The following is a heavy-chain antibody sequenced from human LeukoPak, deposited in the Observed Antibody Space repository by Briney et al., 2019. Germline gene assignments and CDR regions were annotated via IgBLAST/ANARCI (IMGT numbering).Heavy chain of an antibody. V-gene: IGHV4-59*01. J-gene: IGHJ4*02. Sequence: SETLSLTCTVSGGSISSYYWSWIRQPPGKGLEWIGYIYYSGSTNYNPSLKSRVTISGDTSKNQFSLKLRSVTAADTAVYYCARDRGGYSYGYFDYWGQGTLVTVSS. D-gene: IGHD5-18*01. CDR2: IYYSGST. CDR1: GGSISSYY. CDR3: ARDRGGYSYGYFDY.